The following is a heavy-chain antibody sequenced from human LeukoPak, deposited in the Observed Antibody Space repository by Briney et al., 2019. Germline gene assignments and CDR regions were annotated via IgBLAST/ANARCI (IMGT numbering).Heavy chain of an antibody. CDR1: GFTVITNA. D-gene: IGHD1-14*01. Sequence: GGSLRLSCAASGFTVITNAMTWVRQAPGKGLEWVSVLCDGNTKYADSVQGRFTISRDNSKDTLYLEMNSLSPDDTAVYYCARGVEPLAANTLAYWGQGTLVTVSS. CDR3: ARGVEPLAANTLAY. J-gene: IGHJ4*02. CDR2: LCDGNT. V-gene: IGHV3-53*01.